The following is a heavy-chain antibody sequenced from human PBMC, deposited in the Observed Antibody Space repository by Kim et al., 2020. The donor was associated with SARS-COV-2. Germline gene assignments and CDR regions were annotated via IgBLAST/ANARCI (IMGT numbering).Heavy chain of an antibody. Sequence: GGSLRLSCAASGFTFSSYSMNWVRQAPGKGLEWVSSISSSSSYIYYADSVKGRFPISRDNAKNSLYLQMNSQRTEDTAVYYCARLRSYGSGSRLSPLNYFYYGMDVWGQGTTVTVSS. CDR2: ISSSSSYI. D-gene: IGHD3-10*01. J-gene: IGHJ6*02. V-gene: IGHV3-21*01. CDR3: ARLRSYGSGSRLSPLNYFYYGMDV. CDR1: GFTFSSYS.